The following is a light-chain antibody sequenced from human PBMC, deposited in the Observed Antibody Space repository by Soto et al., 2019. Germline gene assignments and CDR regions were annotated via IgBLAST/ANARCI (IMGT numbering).Light chain of an antibody. Sequence: AIQLTQSPSSLSASVGDRVTITCRASQGIRTDLGWYRQKPGRAPEFLISGASSLQSGVPSRFSGSGSGTDFTLTIFSLQPEDFATYYCLPDYSYPLTFGQGTKVDIK. CDR2: GAS. V-gene: IGKV1-6*02. CDR3: LPDYSYPLT. J-gene: IGKJ1*01. CDR1: QGIRTD.